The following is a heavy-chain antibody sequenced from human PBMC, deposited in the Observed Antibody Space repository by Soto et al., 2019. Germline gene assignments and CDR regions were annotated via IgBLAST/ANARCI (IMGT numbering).Heavy chain of an antibody. J-gene: IGHJ4*02. CDR1: GGTFSSYA. Sequence: SVKVSCKASGGTFSSYAISWVRPAPGQGLEWMGGIIPIFGTANYAQKFQGRVTITADESTSTAYMELSSLRSEDTAVYYCARGDYYYDSSGYYAGYWGQGTLVTVSS. D-gene: IGHD3-22*01. CDR3: ARGDYYYDSSGYYAGY. CDR2: IIPIFGTA. V-gene: IGHV1-69*13.